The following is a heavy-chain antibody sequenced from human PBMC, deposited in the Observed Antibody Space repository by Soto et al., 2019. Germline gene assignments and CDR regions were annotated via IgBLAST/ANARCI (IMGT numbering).Heavy chain of an antibody. V-gene: IGHV1-69*13. CDR3: ARAPGKITMIENWFDP. CDR2: TIPIFGTA. Sequence: SVKVSCKASGGTFSSYAISWVRQAPGQGLEWMGGTIPIFGTANYAQKFQGRVTITADESTSTAYMELSSLRSEDTAVYYCARAPGKITMIENWFDPWGQGTLVTVSS. J-gene: IGHJ5*02. D-gene: IGHD3-22*01. CDR1: GGTFSSYA.